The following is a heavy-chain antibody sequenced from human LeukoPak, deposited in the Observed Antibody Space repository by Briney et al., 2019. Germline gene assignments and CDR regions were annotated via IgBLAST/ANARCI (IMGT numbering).Heavy chain of an antibody. CDR1: DYTFTRYG. V-gene: IGHV1-18*01. J-gene: IGHJ3*01. CDR2: ISGYVRNT. D-gene: IGHD3-22*01. CDR3: ARDLYYYDSSNYHDVFDV. Sequence: GASVKVSCKASDYTFTRYGISWVRQAPGQGLEWMGWISGYVRNTFYAQKFQGRVTMTTDTSTNTAYMELRSLRSDDTAVYYCARDLYYYDSSNYHDVFDVWGQGTMVTVSS.